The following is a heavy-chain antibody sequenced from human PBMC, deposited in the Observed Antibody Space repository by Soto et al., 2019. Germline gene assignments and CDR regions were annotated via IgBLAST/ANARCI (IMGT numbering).Heavy chain of an antibody. J-gene: IGHJ5*02. CDR3: AREVGAPSGWLDP. Sequence: EVQLSESGGDLRQPGGSLRLSCAASGFTFTNYAMTWVRQTPGKGLEWVSGISASVGLKYYADSVRGRFTVSRDNSKNILYRQMDNLRDEDTALYYCAREVGAPSGWLDPWGQGTQVTVSS. V-gene: IGHV3-23*01. CDR2: ISASVGLK. CDR1: GFTFTNYA. D-gene: IGHD1-26*01.